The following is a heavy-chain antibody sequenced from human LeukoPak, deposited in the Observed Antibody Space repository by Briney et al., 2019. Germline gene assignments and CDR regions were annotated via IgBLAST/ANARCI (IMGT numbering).Heavy chain of an antibody. CDR1: GGSFSGYY. D-gene: IGHD6-19*01. CDR2: INHSGST. V-gene: IGHV4-34*01. Sequence: SETLSLTCAVYGGSFSGYYWSWIRQPPGKGLEWIGEINHSGSTNYSPSLKSRVTISVDTSKNQFSLKLSSVTAADTAVYYCARGDGVAADPWGQGTLVTVSS. J-gene: IGHJ5*02. CDR3: ARGDGVAADP.